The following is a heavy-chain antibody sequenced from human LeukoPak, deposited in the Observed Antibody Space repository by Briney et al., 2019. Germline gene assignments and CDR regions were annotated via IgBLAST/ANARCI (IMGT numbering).Heavy chain of an antibody. D-gene: IGHD6-6*01. CDR2: INHSGGT. V-gene: IGHV4-34*01. Sequence: SETLSLTCVVYGGSFSGYYWNWIRQPPGKGLEWIGEINHSGGTNFNPSLKSRVTISVDTSKKQFSLKLSSVTAADTAVYYCARVTLGWGAARRFDYWGQGTLVTVSS. CDR1: GGSFSGYY. CDR3: ARVTLGWGAARRFDY. J-gene: IGHJ4*02.